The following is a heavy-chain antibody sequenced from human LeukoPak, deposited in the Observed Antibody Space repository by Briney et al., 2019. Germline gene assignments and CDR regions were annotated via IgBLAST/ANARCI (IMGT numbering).Heavy chain of an antibody. CDR3: ARVSLRGMVYAPWFDP. J-gene: IGHJ5*02. Sequence: GASVNVSCKASGGTFSSYAISWVRQAPGQGLEWMGGIIPIFGTANYAQKFQGRVTITADESTSTAYMELSSLRSEDTAVYYCARVSLRGMVYAPWFDPWGQGTLVTVSS. D-gene: IGHD2-8*01. CDR2: IIPIFGTA. CDR1: GGTFSSYA. V-gene: IGHV1-69*13.